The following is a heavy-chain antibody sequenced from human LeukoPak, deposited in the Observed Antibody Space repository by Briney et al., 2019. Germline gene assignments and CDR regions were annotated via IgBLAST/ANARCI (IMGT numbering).Heavy chain of an antibody. CDR2: IKSDGST. CDR1: GFTFSSYW. Sequence: GGSLRLSCAASGFTFSSYWMHWVRQAPGKGLVWVSRIKSDGSTNYADSVKGRFTISRDNARSSMYLQMNSLRAEDTAVYYCARDHRYGPFSDYYYYMDVWGKGTTVTVSS. D-gene: IGHD5-18*01. CDR3: ARDHRYGPFSDYYYYMDV. J-gene: IGHJ6*03. V-gene: IGHV3-74*01.